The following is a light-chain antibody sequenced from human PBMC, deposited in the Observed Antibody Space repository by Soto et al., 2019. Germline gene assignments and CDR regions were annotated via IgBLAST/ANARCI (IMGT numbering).Light chain of an antibody. Sequence: QSVLTQPPSVSAAPGQKVTISCSGSSSNIGNNFVSWYQHLPGTAPKLLIYDNNKRPSGIPDRFSGSKSGTSATLGITGLQTGDEADYYCGTWDSSLSPLVFGGGTKLTVL. J-gene: IGLJ2*01. CDR3: GTWDSSLSPLV. V-gene: IGLV1-51*01. CDR1: SSNIGNNF. CDR2: DNN.